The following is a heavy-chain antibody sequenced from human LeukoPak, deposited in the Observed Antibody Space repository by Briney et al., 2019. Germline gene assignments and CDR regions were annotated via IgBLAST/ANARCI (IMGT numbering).Heavy chain of an antibody. Sequence: SQTLSLTCTVSGGSISSGSYYWSWIRQPAGKGLEWIGRIYTSGSTDYNPSLKSRVTISVDTSKNQFSLKLSSVTAADTAVYYCARDSGIAAAGFDYWGQGTLVTVSS. D-gene: IGHD6-13*01. V-gene: IGHV4-61*02. J-gene: IGHJ4*02. CDR2: IYTSGST. CDR3: ARDSGIAAAGFDY. CDR1: GGSISSGSYY.